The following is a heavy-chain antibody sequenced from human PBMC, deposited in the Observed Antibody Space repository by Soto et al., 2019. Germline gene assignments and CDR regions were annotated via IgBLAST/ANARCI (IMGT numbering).Heavy chain of an antibody. CDR1: GCSLSTSGLR. D-gene: IGHD4-4*01. CDR2: VDWDDDK. J-gene: IGHJ4*02. V-gene: IGHV2-70*04. CDR3: ARTGRYSSSYFEY. Sequence: AGPTLVNPTQTVTLTCTISGCSLSTSGLRVSWIRQSPGKALEWLARVDWDDDKLYTTSLQTRLTISKDTSKNHVVLTMTNMDPADTGTYFCARTGRYSSSYFEYWGQ.